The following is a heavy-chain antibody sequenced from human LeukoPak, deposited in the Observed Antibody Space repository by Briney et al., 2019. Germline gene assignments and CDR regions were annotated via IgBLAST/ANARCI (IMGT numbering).Heavy chain of an antibody. CDR1: GLTYRSSE. J-gene: IGHJ4*02. CDR3: AKIRGGYYYFDY. Sequence: GGSLRLSXAASGLTYRSSEMNWVRQAPGKGLEWVSYISSSANTIYYADSVRGRFTISRDNAKNSLYLQMNSLRADDTAVYYCAKIRGGYYYFDYWGQGTLVTVSS. V-gene: IGHV3-48*03. CDR2: ISSSANTI. D-gene: IGHD5-12*01.